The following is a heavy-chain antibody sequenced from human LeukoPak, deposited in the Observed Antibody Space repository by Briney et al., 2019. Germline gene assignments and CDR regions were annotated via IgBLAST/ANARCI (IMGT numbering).Heavy chain of an antibody. CDR1: GGSISSSSYY. Sequence: SETLSLTCTVSGGSISSSSYYWGWIRQPPGKGLEWIGSIYYSGSTYYNPSLKSRVTISVDTSKNQFSLKLSSVTAADTAVYYCASQGDTIFGPKSPWGQGTLVTVSS. D-gene: IGHD3-3*01. CDR3: ASQGDTIFGPKSP. CDR2: IYYSGST. J-gene: IGHJ5*02. V-gene: IGHV4-39*01.